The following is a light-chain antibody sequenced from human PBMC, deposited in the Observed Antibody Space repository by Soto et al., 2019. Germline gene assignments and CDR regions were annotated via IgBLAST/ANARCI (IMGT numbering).Light chain of an antibody. Sequence: EIVLTQSPGTLSLSPGERATLSCRASQSVSSSYLAWYQQKPGQAPRLLIYGASSRATGIPDRFSGSGSGTDFTLTISRLEREDFAVYYCQQYGSSPPSCTFGQGTKLEIK. CDR2: GAS. V-gene: IGKV3-20*01. CDR1: QSVSSSY. J-gene: IGKJ2*02. CDR3: QQYGSSPPSCT.